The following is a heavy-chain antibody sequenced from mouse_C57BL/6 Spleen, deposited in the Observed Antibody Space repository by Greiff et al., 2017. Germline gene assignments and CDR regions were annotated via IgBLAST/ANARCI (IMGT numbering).Heavy chain of an antibody. Sequence: EVQRVESGGGLVQPKGSLKLSCAASGFSFNTYAMNWVRQAPGKGLEWVARIRSKSNNYATYYADSVKDRFTISRDDSESMLYLQMNNLKTEDTAMYYCVRPDGYGWAMDYWGQGTSVTVSS. V-gene: IGHV10-1*01. J-gene: IGHJ4*01. CDR2: IRSKSNNYAT. D-gene: IGHD2-2*01. CDR1: GFSFNTYA. CDR3: VRPDGYGWAMDY.